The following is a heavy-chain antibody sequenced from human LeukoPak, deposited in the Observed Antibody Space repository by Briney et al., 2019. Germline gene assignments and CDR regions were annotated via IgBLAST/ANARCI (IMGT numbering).Heavy chain of an antibody. CDR1: GFTFSRYA. V-gene: IGHV3-30*04. CDR2: VADDGRDK. CDR3: AKDREIGPAKYYFD. J-gene: IGHJ4*02. D-gene: IGHD2-2*01. Sequence: GGSLRLSCAASGFTFSRYAMHWVRQAPGKGLEWVAVVADDGRDKHHADSVKGRFSISRDNPKNTLYLQMSGLRVEDTAVYYCAKDREIGPAKYYFDSWAREPWSPSPQ.